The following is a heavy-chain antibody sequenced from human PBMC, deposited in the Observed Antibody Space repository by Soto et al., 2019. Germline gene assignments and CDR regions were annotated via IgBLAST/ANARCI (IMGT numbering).Heavy chain of an antibody. CDR3: AIPIAVAGIDY. CDR1: GFTFSSYA. CDR2: ISYDGSNK. J-gene: IGHJ4*02. D-gene: IGHD6-19*01. V-gene: IGHV3-30-3*01. Sequence: QVQLVESGGGVVQPGRSLRLSCAASGFTFSSYAMHWVRQAPGKGLEWVAGISYDGSNKYYADSVKGRFTISRDNSKNTPYLQLNSLRAEDTAVYYCAIPIAVAGIDYWGQGTLVTVSS.